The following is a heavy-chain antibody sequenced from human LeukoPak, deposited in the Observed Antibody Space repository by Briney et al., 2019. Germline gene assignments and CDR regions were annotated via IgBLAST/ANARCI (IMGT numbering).Heavy chain of an antibody. J-gene: IGHJ4*02. CDR3: ARVYRKTYKWNDQPDY. Sequence: PSETLSLTCTVSGGSISSYYWSWVRQPPGKGLEWIGFVYYTGSTNYSPSLKSRVTISVDTSKNQFSLKLRSVTAADTAVYYCARVYRKTYKWNDQPDYWGQGTLVTVSS. CDR1: GGSISSYY. D-gene: IGHD1-20*01. V-gene: IGHV4-59*01. CDR2: VYYTGST.